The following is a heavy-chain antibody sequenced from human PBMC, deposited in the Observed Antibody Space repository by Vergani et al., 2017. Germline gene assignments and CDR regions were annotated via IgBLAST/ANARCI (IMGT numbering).Heavy chain of an antibody. D-gene: IGHD3-3*01. Sequence: EVQLVESGGGLVQPGRSLRLSCAASGFTFDDYAMHWVRQAPGKGLEWVSGISWNSGSIGYADSVKGRITISRDNAKNSLYLQMNSLRAEDTALYYCAKDPGLSAMFGVEGGMDVWGQGTTVTVSS. J-gene: IGHJ6*02. V-gene: IGHV3-9*01. CDR1: GFTFDDYA. CDR3: AKDPGLSAMFGVEGGMDV. CDR2: ISWNSGSI.